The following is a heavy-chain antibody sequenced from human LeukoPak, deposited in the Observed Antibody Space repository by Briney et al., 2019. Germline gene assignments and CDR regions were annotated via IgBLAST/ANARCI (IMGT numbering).Heavy chain of an antibody. CDR1: GYTFTSYG. CDR2: ISAYNGNT. J-gene: IGHJ5*02. Sequence: ASVKVSCKASGYTFTSYGISWVRQAPGQGLEWMGWISAYNGNTNYAQKFQGRVTMATDTSTSRAYMELRSLRSDDTAVYYCARTRRYDFWSGYYTGKESDWFDPWGQGTLVTVSS. CDR3: ARTRRYDFWSGYYTGKESDWFDP. D-gene: IGHD3-3*01. V-gene: IGHV1-18*01.